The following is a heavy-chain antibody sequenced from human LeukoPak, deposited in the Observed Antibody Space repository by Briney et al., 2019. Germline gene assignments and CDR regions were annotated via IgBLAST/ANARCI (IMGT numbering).Heavy chain of an antibody. J-gene: IGHJ3*02. D-gene: IGHD3-9*01. CDR1: GYSFTSYY. CDR3: ARCYDNFDVALDI. Sequence: ASVKVSRKASGYSFTSYYIHWVRQAPGQGLEWLGIINCSGGSTSYAQKFQGRVTMTRDTSTRTVYMELSSLRSEDTAVYYCARCYDNFDVALDIWSQGTMVTVSS. CDR2: INCSGGST. V-gene: IGHV1-46*01.